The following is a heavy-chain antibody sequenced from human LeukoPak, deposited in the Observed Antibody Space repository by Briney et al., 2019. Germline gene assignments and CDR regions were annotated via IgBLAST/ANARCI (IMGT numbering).Heavy chain of an antibody. D-gene: IGHD1-26*01. CDR1: GFTFSSYW. V-gene: IGHV3-7*01. Sequence: GGSLRLSCAASGFTFSSYWMSWVRQAPGKGLEWVANIKQDGSEKYYVDSVKGRFTISRDNAKNPLYLQMNSLRAEDTAVYYCARDLIHSGSSALDYWGQGTLVTVSS. CDR3: ARDLIHSGSSALDY. CDR2: IKQDGSEK. J-gene: IGHJ4*02.